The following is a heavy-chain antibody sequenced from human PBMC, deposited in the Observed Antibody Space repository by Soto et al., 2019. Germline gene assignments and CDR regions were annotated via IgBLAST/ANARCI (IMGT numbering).Heavy chain of an antibody. Sequence: ASVKVSCKASGGTFSSYAISWVRQAPGQGLEWMGGIIPIFGTANYAQKFQGRVTITADESTSTAYMELSSLRSEDTAVYYCARGSSDYGDYDPILRFDYWGQGTLVTVSS. D-gene: IGHD4-17*01. CDR1: GGTFSSYA. V-gene: IGHV1-69*13. J-gene: IGHJ4*02. CDR3: ARGSSDYGDYDPILRFDY. CDR2: IIPIFGTA.